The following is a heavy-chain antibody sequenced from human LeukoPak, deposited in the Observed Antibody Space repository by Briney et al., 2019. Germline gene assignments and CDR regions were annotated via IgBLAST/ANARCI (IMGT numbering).Heavy chain of an antibody. V-gene: IGHV1-2*02. CDR3: ARTFYDTLDSNAFDF. CDR2: IKTDSGGT. J-gene: IGHJ3*01. D-gene: IGHD2/OR15-2a*01. CDR1: GYTFTGYY. Sequence: ASVTVSCTASGYTFTGYYMHWVRQAPGQGLEWMGWIKTDSGGTNNAQKFQGRVTITRDTSISTAYMELSRLRSDDTAVYYCARTFYDTLDSNAFDFWGQGTMVIVSS.